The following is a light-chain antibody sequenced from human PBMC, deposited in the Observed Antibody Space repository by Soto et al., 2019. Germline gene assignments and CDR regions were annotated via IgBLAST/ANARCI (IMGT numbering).Light chain of an antibody. CDR3: QQRSNWPPST. CDR2: GAS. J-gene: IGKJ5*01. Sequence: EIVLTQSPGTLSLSPGERATLSCRASQSVGSSYLAWYQQKPGQAPRLLIYGASNRATGIPARFSGSGSGTDFTLTISSLEPEDFAVYYCQQRSNWPPSTFGQGTRLEIK. V-gene: IGKV3-11*01. CDR1: QSVGSSY.